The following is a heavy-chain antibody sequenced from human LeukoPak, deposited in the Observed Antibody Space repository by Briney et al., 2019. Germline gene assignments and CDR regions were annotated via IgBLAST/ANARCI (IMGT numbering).Heavy chain of an antibody. CDR1: GGSFSGYY. CDR2: INHSGST. V-gene: IGHV4-34*01. Sequence: SETLSLTCAVYGGSFSGYYWSWIRQPPGKGLEWIGEINHSGSTNYNPSLKSRVTISVDTSKNQFSLKLSSVTAADTAVYYCARRIAARHYRFDPWGQGTLVTVSS. J-gene: IGHJ5*02. CDR3: ARRIAARHYRFDP. D-gene: IGHD6-6*01.